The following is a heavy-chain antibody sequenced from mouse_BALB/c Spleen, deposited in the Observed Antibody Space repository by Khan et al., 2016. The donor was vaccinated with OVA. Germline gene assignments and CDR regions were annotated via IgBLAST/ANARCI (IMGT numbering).Heavy chain of an antibody. CDR3: ARSTYRYAFVY. D-gene: IGHD2-14*01. Sequence: EVQLQESGPSLVKPSQTLSLTCSVTGDSITTGYWNWIRKFPGNKLEYIGYIIYTGYTYYNPSIKSRISITRHTSNNQYYLQLNSVTDEDTATYYCARSTYRYAFVYWGQGTLVTISA. V-gene: IGHV3-8*02. CDR1: GDSITTGY. J-gene: IGHJ3*01. CDR2: IIYTGYT.